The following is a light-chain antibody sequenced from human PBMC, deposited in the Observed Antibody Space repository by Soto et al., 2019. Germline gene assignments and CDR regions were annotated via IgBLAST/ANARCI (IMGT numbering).Light chain of an antibody. J-gene: IGKJ1*01. V-gene: IGKV3-20*01. CDR2: GAS. CDR3: QQYNNWPRT. Sequence: IVLKQSPGTLSLSPGERATLSCRASQSVSSSYLAWYQQKPGQAPRLLIYGASSRATGIPDRFSGSGSGTDFTLTISRLEPEDFAVYYCQQYNNWPRTFGQGTKVDIK. CDR1: QSVSSSY.